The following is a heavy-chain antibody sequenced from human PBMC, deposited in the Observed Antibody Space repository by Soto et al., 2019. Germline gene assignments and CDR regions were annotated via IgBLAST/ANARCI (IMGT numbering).Heavy chain of an antibody. Sequence: QVQLVQSGAEVKKPGSSVTVSCTVSGDTFSTSTINWVRQAPRQGLEWMGRIIPVLGPPNYSQTFQGRLTLPADTATYTVYIEFSSLRSEATAVYFCSRRGDDSLSVDFDRCGQGTLVTVSS. V-gene: IGHV1-69*08. CDR2: IIPVLGPP. D-gene: IGHD5-12*01. CDR3: SRRGDDSLSVDFDR. CDR1: GDTFSTST. J-gene: IGHJ4*02.